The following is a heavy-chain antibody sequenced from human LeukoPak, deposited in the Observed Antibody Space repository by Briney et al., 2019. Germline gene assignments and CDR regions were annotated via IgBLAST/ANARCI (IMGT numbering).Heavy chain of an antibody. CDR2: VFYSGST. CDR1: AGSISNYY. V-gene: IGHV4-59*01. D-gene: IGHD6-13*01. Sequence: SETLSLTCSVSAGSISNYYWSWIRQPPGKGLEWVGFVFYSGSTNYNPSLKSRVTISVDTSKNQFSLKLSSVTAADTAVYYCARLGTSWHVDYWGQGTLVTVSS. J-gene: IGHJ4*02. CDR3: ARLGTSWHVDY.